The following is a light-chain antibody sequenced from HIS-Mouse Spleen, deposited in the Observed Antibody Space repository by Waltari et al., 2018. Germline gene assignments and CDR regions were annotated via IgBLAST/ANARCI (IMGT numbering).Light chain of an antibody. J-gene: IGLJ2*01. Sequence: QTVVTQEPSLTVSXGGTVTLTCASSTGAVTXGYXXNWFQQKPGPTPRALIYSTSNQHPWTPARFSGSLLGGKAALTLSGVQPEDEAEYYCLLYYGGGVVFGGGTKLTVL. V-gene: IGLV7-43*01. CDR2: STS. CDR3: LLYYGGGVV. CDR1: TGAVTXGYX.